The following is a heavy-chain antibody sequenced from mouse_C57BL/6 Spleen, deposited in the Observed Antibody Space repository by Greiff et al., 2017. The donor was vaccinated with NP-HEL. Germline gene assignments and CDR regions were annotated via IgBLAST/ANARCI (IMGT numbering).Heavy chain of an antibody. CDR3: AKTYYSNPYYYAMDY. Sequence: VQLQQSGPELVKPGASVKISCKASGYAFSSSWMNWVKQRPGKGLEWIGRIYPGDGDTNYNGKFKGKATLTADKSSSTAYMQLSSLTSEDSAVYFGAKTYYSNPYYYAMDYWGQGTSVTVSS. J-gene: IGHJ4*01. V-gene: IGHV1-82*01. D-gene: IGHD2-5*01. CDR2: IYPGDGDT. CDR1: GYAFSSSW.